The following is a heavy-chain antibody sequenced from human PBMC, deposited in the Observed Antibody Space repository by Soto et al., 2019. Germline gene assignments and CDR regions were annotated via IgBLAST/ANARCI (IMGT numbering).Heavy chain of an antibody. V-gene: IGHV4-59*08. CDR3: ARAYDPGIAVAGTFDFDY. CDR2: IYDSGST. CDR1: GASISAYH. D-gene: IGHD6-19*01. Sequence: SETLSLTCTLSGASISAYHWSWIRQPPGKELEWIGTIYDSGSTKYSPSLRSRVTISRDTPANQFSLSLSSVTAADTAVYYCARAYDPGIAVAGTFDFDYWGQGNLVTVSS. J-gene: IGHJ4*02.